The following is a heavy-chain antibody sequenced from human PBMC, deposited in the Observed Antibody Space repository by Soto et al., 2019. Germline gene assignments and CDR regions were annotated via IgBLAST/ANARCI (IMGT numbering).Heavy chain of an antibody. V-gene: IGHV3-53*01. CDR2: IYSVGST. Sequence: PGGSLRLSCAASGFTVSSNYMTWVRQAPGKGLEWVSIIYSVGSTYYADSVKGRFTISRDNSKNTLYLQMNSLRAEDTAVYYCARAGGYCSSTSCYYFDYWGQGTLVTVSS. D-gene: IGHD2-2*01. J-gene: IGHJ4*02. CDR1: GFTVSSNY. CDR3: ARAGGYCSSTSCYYFDY.